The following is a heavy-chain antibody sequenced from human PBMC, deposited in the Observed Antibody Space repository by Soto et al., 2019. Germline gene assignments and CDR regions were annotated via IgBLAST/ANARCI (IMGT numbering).Heavy chain of an antibody. CDR3: TTVGGEEYDFWSGYQTYYYYYGMDV. CDR1: GFTFSNAW. V-gene: IGHV3-15*07. CDR2: IKSKTDGGTT. Sequence: GGSLRLSCAASGFTFSNAWMNWVRQAPGKGLEWVGRIKSKTDGGTTDYAAPVKGRFTISRDDSKNTLYLQMNSLKTEDTAVYYCTTVGGEEYDFWSGYQTYYYYYGMDVWGQGTTVTVSS. D-gene: IGHD3-3*01. J-gene: IGHJ6*02.